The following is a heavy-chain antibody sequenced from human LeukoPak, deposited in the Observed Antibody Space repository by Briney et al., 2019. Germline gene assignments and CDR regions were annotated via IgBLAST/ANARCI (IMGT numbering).Heavy chain of an antibody. D-gene: IGHD3-3*01. V-gene: IGHV4-31*03. CDR1: GGSISSGGYY. J-gene: IGHJ4*02. CDR3: ASLRFLEWLLYDY. Sequence: SETLSLTCTVSGGSISSGGYYWRWIRQHPGKGLEWIGYIYYSGSTYYNPSLKSRVTISVDTSKNQFSLKLSSVTAADTAVYYCASLRFLEWLLYDYWGQGTLVTVSS. CDR2: IYYSGST.